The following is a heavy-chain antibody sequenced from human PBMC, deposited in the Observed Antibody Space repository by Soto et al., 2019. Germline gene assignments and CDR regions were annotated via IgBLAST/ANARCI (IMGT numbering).Heavy chain of an antibody. J-gene: IGHJ4*02. CDR2: ISRDSRSI. CDR3: VKDALTTVAYYFDY. Sequence: LRLSCEVSGFSFDDYGMHWGRQAPGKGLEWIAGISRDSRSISYGASMKGRFTISRDNAKNSLYLQLNSLRADDTAFYYCVKDALTTVAYYFDYWGQGALVTVSS. D-gene: IGHD4-17*01. CDR1: GFSFDDYG. V-gene: IGHV3-9*01.